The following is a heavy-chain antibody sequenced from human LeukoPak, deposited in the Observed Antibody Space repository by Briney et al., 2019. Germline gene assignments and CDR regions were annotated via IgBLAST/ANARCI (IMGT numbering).Heavy chain of an antibody. V-gene: IGHV1-69*13. CDR2: IIPISDSA. CDR3: ARPMTDYCDRGGYCGLYGL. D-gene: IGHD3-22*01. J-gene: IGHJ4*02. CDR1: GGTFMTDI. Sequence: SVKVSCKASGGTFMTDIFNWLRQAPGQSPEWIGGIIPISDSAHSAKRFQGRLTITAEESTSTVYMELSFLTSEDTAVYYCARPMTDYCDRGGYCGLYGLWGQGTLVIVSS.